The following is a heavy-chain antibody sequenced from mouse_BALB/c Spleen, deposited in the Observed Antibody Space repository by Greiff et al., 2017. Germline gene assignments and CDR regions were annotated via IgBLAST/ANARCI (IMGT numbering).Heavy chain of an antibody. CDR3: ARGRDGYYHAMDY. CDR2: ISSGGST. D-gene: IGHD2-3*01. J-gene: IGHJ4*01. CDR1: GFTFSSYA. Sequence: DVQLVESGGGLVKPGGSLKLSCAASGFTFSSYAMSWVRQTPEKRLEWVASISSGGSTYYPDSVKGRFTISRDNARNILYLQMSSLRSEDTAMYYCARGRDGYYHAMDYWGQGTSVTVSS. V-gene: IGHV5-6-5*01.